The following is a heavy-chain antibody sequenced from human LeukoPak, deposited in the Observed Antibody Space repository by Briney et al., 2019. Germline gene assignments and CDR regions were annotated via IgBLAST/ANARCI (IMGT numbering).Heavy chain of an antibody. Sequence: ASVKVSCKASGYTFTSYAMHWVRQAPGQGLGWMGWTNAGNGNTKYSQKFQGRVTITRDTSASTAYMELSSLRSEDTAVYYCARVWGSYRYPDYWGQGTLVTVSS. D-gene: IGHD3-16*02. CDR3: ARVWGSYRYPDY. V-gene: IGHV1-3*01. CDR2: TNAGNGNT. J-gene: IGHJ4*02. CDR1: GYTFTSYA.